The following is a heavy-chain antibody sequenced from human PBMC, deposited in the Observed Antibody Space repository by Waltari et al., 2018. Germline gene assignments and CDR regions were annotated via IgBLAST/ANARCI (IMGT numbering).Heavy chain of an antibody. CDR1: GFTVSSTY. V-gene: IGHV3-53*01. Sequence: EVQLVESGGGLIQPGGSLRLSCAASGFTVSSTYMSWVRQAPGKGLEWVSVIYSGGSTYYADSVKGRFTISRDNSKNTLYLQMNSLRAEDTAVYYCARFRVAVAGTSWFDPWGQGTLVTVSS. D-gene: IGHD6-19*01. J-gene: IGHJ5*02. CDR2: IYSGGST. CDR3: ARFRVAVAGTSWFDP.